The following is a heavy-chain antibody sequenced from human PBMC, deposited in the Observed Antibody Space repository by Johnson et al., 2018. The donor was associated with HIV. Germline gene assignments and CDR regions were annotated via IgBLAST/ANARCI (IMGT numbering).Heavy chain of an antibody. CDR2: IKSRTDGGTI. CDR3: NTDRVDGGGSYYNAFDS. CDR1: GFTFNNAW. V-gene: IGHV3-15*01. Sequence: VQLVESGGGVVQPGRSLRLSCAASGFTFNNAWMSWVRQAPGKGLEWVGRIKSRTDGGTIDYAAPVKGRFTISRDDSKNTLYLQMNSLKTEDTALYYCNTDRVDGGGSYYNAFDSWGQGTMVTVSS. J-gene: IGHJ3*02. D-gene: IGHD1-26*01.